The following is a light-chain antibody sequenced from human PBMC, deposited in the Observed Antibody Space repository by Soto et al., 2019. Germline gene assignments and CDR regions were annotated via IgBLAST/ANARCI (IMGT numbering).Light chain of an antibody. CDR3: QQYVTSPWT. V-gene: IGKV3-20*01. CDR1: QSVSSNY. J-gene: IGKJ1*01. Sequence: ENVLTHSPGTLSLSPGERATLSCRASQSVSSNYLAWYQQKPGQAPRLLIYGASSRATGIPDRFSGGGSGTDFTLTISRVEPADFAVYYCQQYVTSPWTFGQGTKVEIK. CDR2: GAS.